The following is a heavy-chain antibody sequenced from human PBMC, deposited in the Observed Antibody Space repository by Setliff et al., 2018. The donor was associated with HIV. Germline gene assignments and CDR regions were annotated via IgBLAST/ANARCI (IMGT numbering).Heavy chain of an antibody. V-gene: IGHV1-69-2*01. Sequence: ASVKVSCKASGYTFTDYYMHWVQQAPGKGLEWMGRVDPEDGETIYAEKFQGRVTITADTSTDTAYMEVSSLRSDVTAVYYCAREGSPIYYFDYWSQGTLVTVSS. J-gene: IGHJ4*02. D-gene: IGHD3-10*01. CDR2: VDPEDGET. CDR3: AREGSPIYYFDY. CDR1: GYTFTDYY.